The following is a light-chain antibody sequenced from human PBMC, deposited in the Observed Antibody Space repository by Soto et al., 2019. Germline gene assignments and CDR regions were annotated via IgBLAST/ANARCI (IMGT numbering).Light chain of an antibody. Sequence: DIQMPPSPSSLSASVGDRITITCRAIQSISSYLNWNQQKPGKAPKPPIDAASSLQSGVPSRFSGSGSGTDFTRTIGSLQPEDFATDYWQQCYSTPFTFGQRTRLEIK. CDR2: AAS. J-gene: IGKJ5*01. CDR1: QSISSY. CDR3: QQCYSTPFT. V-gene: IGKV1-39*01.